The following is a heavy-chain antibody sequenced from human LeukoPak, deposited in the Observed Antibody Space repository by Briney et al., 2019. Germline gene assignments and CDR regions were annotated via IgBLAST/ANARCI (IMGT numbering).Heavy chain of an antibody. CDR1: GFTFDDYG. J-gene: IGHJ5*02. CDR3: ARDYSSSSGIPERFDP. CDR2: INWNGGST. D-gene: IGHD6-13*01. Sequence: PGGSLRLSCAASGFTFDDYGMSWVRQAPGKGLEWVSGINWNGGSTGYADSVKGRFTISRDNAKNSLYLQMNSLRAEDTALYHCARDYSSSSGIPERFDPWGQGTLVTVSS. V-gene: IGHV3-20*01.